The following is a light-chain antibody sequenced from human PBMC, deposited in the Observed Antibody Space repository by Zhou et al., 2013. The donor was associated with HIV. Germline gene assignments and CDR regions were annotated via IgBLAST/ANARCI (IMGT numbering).Light chain of an antibody. V-gene: IGKV1-5*03. CDR2: QAS. CDR3: QQYDTWPS. Sequence: DIQMTQSPFTLSASVGERVTISCRASQSINNWLAWYQQRPGTAPKLLIYQASTLETGIPSRFSGSGSGTEFTLTISGLQPEDFARYYCQQYDTWPSFGQGTKLQIK. J-gene: IGKJ2*01. CDR1: QSINNW.